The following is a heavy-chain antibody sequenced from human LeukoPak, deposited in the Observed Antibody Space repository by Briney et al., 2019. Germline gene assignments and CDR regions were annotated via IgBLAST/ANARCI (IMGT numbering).Heavy chain of an antibody. J-gene: IGHJ4*02. V-gene: IGHV1-69*13. CDR1: GGTFSSYA. Sequence: ASVKVSCKASGGTFSSYAISWVRQAPGQGLEWMGGIIPIFGTANYAQKFQGRVTITADESTSTAYMELSSLRSEDTAVYYCARENYYDGSGSPSASAPVDHWGQGTLVTVSS. CDR3: ARENYYDGSGSPSASAPVDH. CDR2: IIPIFGTA. D-gene: IGHD3-22*01.